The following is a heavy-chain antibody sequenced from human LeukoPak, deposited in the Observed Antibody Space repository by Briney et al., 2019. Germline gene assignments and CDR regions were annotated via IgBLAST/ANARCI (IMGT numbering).Heavy chain of an antibody. V-gene: IGHV4-31*03. CDR2: IYYSGST. Sequence: SETLSPTCTVSGGSISSGGYYWSWIRDHPGKGLEWIGYIYYSGSTYYNPSVKSRVTLSVDTSKNQFSLKLSSGTAADTAVYYCARALRKDGMDVWGQGTTVTVSS. J-gene: IGHJ6*02. D-gene: IGHD4-17*01. CDR3: ARALRKDGMDV. CDR1: GGSISSGGYY.